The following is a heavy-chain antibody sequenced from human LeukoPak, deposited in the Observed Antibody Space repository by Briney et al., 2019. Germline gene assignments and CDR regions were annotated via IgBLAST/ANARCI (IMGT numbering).Heavy chain of an antibody. V-gene: IGHV4-38-2*01. CDR1: GYSISSGYY. J-gene: IGHJ4*02. Sequence: SETLSLTCAVPGYSISSGYYWGWIRQPPGKGLEWIGSIYHSGSTYYNPSLKSRVTISVDTSKNQFSLKLSSVTAADTAVYYCARLSSPWMGTARYYFDYWGQGTLVTVSS. D-gene: IGHD7-27*01. CDR2: IYHSGST. CDR3: ARLSSPWMGTARYYFDY.